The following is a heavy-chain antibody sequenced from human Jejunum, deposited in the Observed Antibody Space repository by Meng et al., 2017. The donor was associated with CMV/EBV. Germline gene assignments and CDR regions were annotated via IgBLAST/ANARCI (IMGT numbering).Heavy chain of an antibody. CDR1: GYTFTHHG. J-gene: IGHJ4*02. CDR3: ARDPSNTSGRYAYFDY. Sequence: QLMHAGAEVKKPGASVRVSCKASGYTFTHHGISWIRQAPGQGLEWMGWISCYNGDTNYAQKFQGRVTMTTDTSTSTAYMDLRSLRSDDTAVYYCARDPSNTSGRYAYFDYWGQGTLVTVSS. CDR2: ISCYNGDT. V-gene: IGHV1-18*01. D-gene: IGHD6-19*01.